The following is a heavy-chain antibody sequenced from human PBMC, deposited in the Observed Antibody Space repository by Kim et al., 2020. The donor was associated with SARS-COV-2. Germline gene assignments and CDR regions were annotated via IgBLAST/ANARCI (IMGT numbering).Heavy chain of an antibody. J-gene: IGHJ6*02. CDR1: GGSISSSSYY. CDR3: ARHVSGWYVKGMDV. CDR2: IYYSGST. V-gene: IGHV4-39*01. Sequence: SETLSLTCTVSGGSISSSSYYWGWIRQPPGKGLEWIGSIYYSGSTYYNPSLKSRVTISVDTSKNQFSLKLSSVTAADTAVYYCARHVSGWYVKGMDVWGQGTTVTVSS. D-gene: IGHD6-19*01.